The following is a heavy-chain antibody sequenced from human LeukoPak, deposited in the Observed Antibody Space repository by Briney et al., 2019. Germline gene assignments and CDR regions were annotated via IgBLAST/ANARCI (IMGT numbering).Heavy chain of an antibody. D-gene: IGHD6-13*01. V-gene: IGHV4-59*01. CDR3: ATSSAAGTYYFNY. Sequence: SETLSLTCTVSGGSISSYYWSWIRQPPGKGLEWIGYIYYSGSTNYNPSLESRVTISVDTSKNQFSLKLSSVTAADTAVYYCATSSAAGTYYFNYWGQGTLVTVSS. J-gene: IGHJ4*02. CDR2: IYYSGST. CDR1: GGSISSYY.